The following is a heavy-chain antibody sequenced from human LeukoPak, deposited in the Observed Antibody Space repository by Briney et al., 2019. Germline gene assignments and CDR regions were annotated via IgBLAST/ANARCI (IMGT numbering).Heavy chain of an antibody. CDR1: GGTFSSYA. V-gene: IGHV1-69*04. J-gene: IGHJ4*02. D-gene: IGHD3-9*01. Sequence: ASVKVSCKASGGTFSSYAISWVRQAPGQGLEWMGRIIPILGIANYAQKFQGRVTITADKSTSTAYMELSSLRSEDTAVYYCARDLAHYDILTGSGEDFDCWGQGTLVTVSS. CDR3: ARDLAHYDILTGSGEDFDC. CDR2: IIPILGIA.